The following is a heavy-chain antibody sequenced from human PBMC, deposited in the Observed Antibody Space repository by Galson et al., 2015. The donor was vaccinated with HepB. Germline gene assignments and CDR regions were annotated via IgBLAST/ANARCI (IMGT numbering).Heavy chain of an antibody. CDR3: ASAYCGGDCYSGRNYWYFDL. CDR2: IYYSGST. J-gene: IGHJ2*01. Sequence: ETLSLTCTVSGGSISSSSYYWGWIRQPPGKGLEWIGSIYYSGSTYYNPSLKSRVTISVDTSKNQFSLKLSSVTAADTAVYYCASAYCGGDCYSGRNYWYFDLWGRGTLVTVSS. V-gene: IGHV4-39*01. CDR1: GGSISSSSYY. D-gene: IGHD2-21*02.